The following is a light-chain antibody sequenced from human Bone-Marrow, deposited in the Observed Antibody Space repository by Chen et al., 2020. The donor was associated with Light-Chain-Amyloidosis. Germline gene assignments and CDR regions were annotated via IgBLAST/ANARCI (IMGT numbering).Light chain of an antibody. V-gene: IGLV4-69*01. Sequence: QLVLTQSPSASATPGASVKITCTLSRCLSNYAVAWHHQQPDKGPRYLIKVNSDGSYSKSDGIPDRFSGSSSGAERYFTISSLQSEDEADYYCQTWDPGNWVFGGGTKLTVL. CDR3: QTWDPGNWV. CDR1: RCLSNYA. CDR2: VNSDGSY. J-gene: IGLJ3*02.